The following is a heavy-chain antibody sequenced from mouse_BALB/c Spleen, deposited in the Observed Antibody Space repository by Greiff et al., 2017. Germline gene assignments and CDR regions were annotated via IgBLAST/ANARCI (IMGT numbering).Heavy chain of an antibody. CDR1: GYSITSDYA. D-gene: IGHD3-2*01. Sequence: EVQLVESGPGLVKPSQSMSLTCTVTGYSITSDYAWNWIRQFPGNKLEWMGYISYSGSTSYNPSLKSRISITRDTSKNQFFLQLNSVTTEDTATYYCARVDSSGYYYAMDYWGQGTSVTVSS. J-gene: IGHJ4*01. CDR2: ISYSGST. V-gene: IGHV3-2*02. CDR3: ARVDSSGYYYAMDY.